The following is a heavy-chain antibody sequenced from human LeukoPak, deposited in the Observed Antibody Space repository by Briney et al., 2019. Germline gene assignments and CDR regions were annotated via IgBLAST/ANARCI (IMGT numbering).Heavy chain of an antibody. J-gene: IGHJ6*03. V-gene: IGHV5-51*01. CDR1: GYSFTSYW. D-gene: IGHD3-10*01. CDR3: ARHPTVKGITMIRGVYSYYYMDV. Sequence: HGESLKISCKGSGYSFTSYWIGWVRQMPGKGLEWMGIIYPGDSDTRYSPSFQGQVTISADKSISTAYLQWSSLKASDTAMYYCARHPTVKGITMIRGVYSYYYMDVWGKGTTVTVSS. CDR2: IYPGDSDT.